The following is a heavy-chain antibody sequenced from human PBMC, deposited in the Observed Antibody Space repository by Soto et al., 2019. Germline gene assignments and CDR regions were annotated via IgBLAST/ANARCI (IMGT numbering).Heavy chain of an antibody. Sequence: QVQLVQSGAEVKKPGSSVKVSCKASGGTFRNYVISWLRQAPGQGLEWMGGTMPIYDTANYAQKFQGRVTISADESKATGYMEVSGLRSADTSVYYCARYWSSGTHHRAFDNWGQGTLVNLSS. J-gene: IGHJ4*02. CDR2: TMPIYDTA. D-gene: IGHD6-19*01. CDR3: ARYWSSGTHHRAFDN. V-gene: IGHV1-69*01. CDR1: GGTFRNYV.